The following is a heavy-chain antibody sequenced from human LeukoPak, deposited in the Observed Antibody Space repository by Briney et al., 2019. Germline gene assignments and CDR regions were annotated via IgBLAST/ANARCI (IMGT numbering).Heavy chain of an antibody. CDR3: AKGGTSTMVRGVIGYMDV. D-gene: IGHD3-10*01. Sequence: GGSLRLSCAASGFTVSSNYMIWVRQASGKGLECVSVIYSDGTTYYADSVKGRFTISRDNSKNALYLQMNSLRAEDSAVYYCAKGGTSTMVRGVIGYMDVWGKGTTVTISS. J-gene: IGHJ6*03. CDR1: GFTVSSNY. CDR2: IYSDGTT. V-gene: IGHV3-66*01.